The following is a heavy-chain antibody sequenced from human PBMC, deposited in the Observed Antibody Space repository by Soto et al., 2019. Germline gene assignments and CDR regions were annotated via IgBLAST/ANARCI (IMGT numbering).Heavy chain of an antibody. CDR2: IFYSGST. V-gene: IGHV4-59*11. Sequence: PSETLSLTCSVSGGSISGHYWTWFRQSPGKGLEWIGYIFYSGSTNYNPSLKSRVTISVDTSKNQFSLKMSSVTAADTAVYYCARVGSSGWSPDYWGRGTLVTVSS. CDR3: ARVGSSGWSPDY. D-gene: IGHD6-19*01. CDR1: GGSISGHY. J-gene: IGHJ4*02.